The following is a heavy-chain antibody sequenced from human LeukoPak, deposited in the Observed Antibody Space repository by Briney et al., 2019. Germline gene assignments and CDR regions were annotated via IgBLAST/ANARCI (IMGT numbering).Heavy chain of an antibody. V-gene: IGHV3-48*03. D-gene: IGHD2-15*01. CDR1: GFTFSSYE. CDR2: ISSSGSTI. Sequence: GGSLRLSCAASGFTFSSYEMNWVRQAPGKGLEWISYISSSGSTIYYADSVKGRFTISRDNAKKSLYLQMNSLRAEDTAIYYCVRDSDVHCSGGSCTNFDYWGQGTLVTVSS. J-gene: IGHJ4*02. CDR3: VRDSDVHCSGGSCTNFDY.